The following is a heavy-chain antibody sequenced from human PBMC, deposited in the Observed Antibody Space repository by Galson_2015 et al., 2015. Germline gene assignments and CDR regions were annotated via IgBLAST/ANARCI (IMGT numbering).Heavy chain of an antibody. D-gene: IGHD6-13*01. Sequence: SLRLSCAASGFTFSSYAMSWVRQAPGKGLEWVSAISGSGGSTYYPDSVKGRFTISRDNSKNTLYLQMNSLRAEDTAVYYCARDSFEQQLVAIVYWGQGTLVSVSS. CDR2: ISGSGGST. CDR3: ARDSFEQQLVAIVY. CDR1: GFTFSSYA. V-gene: IGHV3-23*01. J-gene: IGHJ4*02.